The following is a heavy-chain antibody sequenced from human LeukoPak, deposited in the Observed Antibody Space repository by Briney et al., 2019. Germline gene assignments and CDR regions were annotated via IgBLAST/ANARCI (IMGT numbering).Heavy chain of an antibody. CDR2: ITTRVDT. CDR3: ARGLYSSGWYVPELDY. D-gene: IGHD6-19*01. J-gene: IGHJ4*02. CDR1: GFTLSSYD. V-gene: IGHV3-13*04. Sequence: GGSLKLSCATSGFTLSSYDMHWVRQATGKGLEWVSAITTRVDTYYSGSVKGRFTISRENAKNSLYLQMNSLRAGDTAVYYCARGLYSSGWYVPELDYWGQGTLVTVSS.